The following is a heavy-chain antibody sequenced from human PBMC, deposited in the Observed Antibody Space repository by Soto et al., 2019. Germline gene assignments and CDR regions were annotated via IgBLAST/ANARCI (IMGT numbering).Heavy chain of an antibody. J-gene: IGHJ4*02. CDR3: ARDLGVTNYYFDY. CDR1: GFTFSRYG. V-gene: IGHV3-33*01. Sequence: PGGSLRLSCAASGFTFSRYGMHWVRQAPGKGLEWVAVIWYDGSKKYYADSMKGRFTISRDDSKNTLYLQMNSLRVEDTAVYCCARDLGVTNYYFDYWGQGSLVTVSS. D-gene: IGHD3-16*01. CDR2: IWYDGSKK.